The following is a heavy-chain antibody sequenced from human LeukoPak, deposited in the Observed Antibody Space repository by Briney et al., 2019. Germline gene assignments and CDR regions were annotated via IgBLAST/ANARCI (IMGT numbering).Heavy chain of an antibody. CDR3: TTNPGSWGDF. D-gene: IGHD2-15*01. CDR2: IKSETNGGTA. Sequence: GGSLRLSCAASGFTFSSCAMSWVRQAPGKGLEWVAHIKSETNGGTADYAAAVEGRFTISRDDSKNTLYLQMNSLKIEDTAVYFCTTNPGSWGDFWGQGSLVTVSS. V-gene: IGHV3-15*01. CDR1: GFTFSSCA. J-gene: IGHJ4*02.